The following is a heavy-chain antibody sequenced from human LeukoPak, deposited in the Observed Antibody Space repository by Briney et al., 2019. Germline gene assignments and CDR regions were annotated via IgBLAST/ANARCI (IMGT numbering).Heavy chain of an antibody. CDR2: ISGSGGST. V-gene: IGHV3-23*01. CDR1: GFTFSSYA. Sequence: GGSLRLSCAASGFTFSSYAMSWVRQAPGKGLEWVSAISGSGGSTYYADSVKGRFTISRDNSKNSLYLQMNSLRAEDTAVYYCARGVVPAAIKDAFDIWGQGTMVAVSS. J-gene: IGHJ3*02. CDR3: ARGVVPAAIKDAFDI. D-gene: IGHD2-2*01.